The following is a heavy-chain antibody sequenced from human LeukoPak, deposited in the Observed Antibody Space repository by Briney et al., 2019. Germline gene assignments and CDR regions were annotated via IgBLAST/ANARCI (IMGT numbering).Heavy chain of an antibody. V-gene: IGHV3-23*01. D-gene: IGHD4-23*01. CDR3: AKDLDYGGSGFNVY. CDR2: ISGSGGST. J-gene: IGHJ4*02. CDR1: GFTFSSYA. Sequence: GGSLRLSCAASGFTFSSYAMSWVRQAPGKGLEWVSAISGSGGSTYNADSVKGRFTISRDNSKNTLYLQMNSLRAEDTAVYYCAKDLDYGGSGFNVYWGQGTLVTVSS.